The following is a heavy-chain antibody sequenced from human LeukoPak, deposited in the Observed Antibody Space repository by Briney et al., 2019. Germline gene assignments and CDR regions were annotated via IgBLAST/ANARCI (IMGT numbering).Heavy chain of an antibody. CDR1: GGTITSRDC. D-gene: IGHD2-15*01. CDR2: ICLDGRI. CDR3: ASQGGLRNDF. Sequence: SETLSLTCGVSGGTITSRDCWSWVRQPPGKGLEWIGEICLDGRIHYTPSLKSRISISIDRSKDQFSLNLISVAAADTAIYFCASQGGLRNDFWGQGTLVTVSS. J-gene: IGHJ4*02. V-gene: IGHV4-4*02.